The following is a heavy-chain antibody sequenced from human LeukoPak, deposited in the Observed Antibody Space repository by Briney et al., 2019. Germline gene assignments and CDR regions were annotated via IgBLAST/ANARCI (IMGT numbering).Heavy chain of an antibody. Sequence: HWVRQAXGQGLEWMGIINPSGGSTSYAQKFQGRVTMTRDTSTSTVYMELSSLRSEDTAVYYCARDPLLSITMIVVATYYFDYWGQGTLVTVSS. CDR3: ARDPLLSITMIVVATYYFDY. V-gene: IGHV1-46*01. D-gene: IGHD3-22*01. J-gene: IGHJ4*02. CDR2: INPSGGST.